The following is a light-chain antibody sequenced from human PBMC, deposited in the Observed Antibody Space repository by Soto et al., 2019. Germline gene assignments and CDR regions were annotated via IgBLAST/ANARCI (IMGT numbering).Light chain of an antibody. CDR3: QQRSSWPLT. CDR1: QSVSSY. Sequence: EIVLTQSPATLSLSPGERATLSCRASQSVSSYLAWYQQKPGQAPRLLIYDASNRATGIPARFSGSGSGTDFTLTIRGLEPEDFAVYYCQQRSSWPLTFGGGTKVDIK. V-gene: IGKV3-11*01. CDR2: DAS. J-gene: IGKJ4*01.